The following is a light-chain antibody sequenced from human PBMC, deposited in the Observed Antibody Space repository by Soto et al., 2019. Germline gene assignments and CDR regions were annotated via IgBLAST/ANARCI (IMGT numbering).Light chain of an antibody. CDR1: SSNIGSTT. V-gene: IGLV1-44*01. Sequence: QSVLTQPPSASGTPGQRVTIACSGSSSNIGSTTVKWYQQLPGTAPKLLIYNNNQRPSGVPDRFSGSKSGTSASLAISGLQSEDEADYYCAAWDDSLNGVVFGGVTKLTV. CDR2: NNN. J-gene: IGLJ3*02. CDR3: AAWDDSLNGVV.